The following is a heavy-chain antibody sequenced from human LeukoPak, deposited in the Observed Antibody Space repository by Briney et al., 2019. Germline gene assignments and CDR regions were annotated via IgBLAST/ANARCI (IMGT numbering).Heavy chain of an antibody. D-gene: IGHD3-22*01. CDR3: ACLLYYYDSKAFDI. V-gene: IGHV4-4*02. CDR1: GGSISSSNW. CDR2: IYHSGST. Sequence: SETLSLTCAVSGGSISSSNWWSWVRQPPGKGLEWIGEIYHSGSTNYNPSLKSRVTISVDTSKNQFSLKLSSVTAADTAVYYCACLLYYYDSKAFDIWGQGTMVTVSS. J-gene: IGHJ3*02.